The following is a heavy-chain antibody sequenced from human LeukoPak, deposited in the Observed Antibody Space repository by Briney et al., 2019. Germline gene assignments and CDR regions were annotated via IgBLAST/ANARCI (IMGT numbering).Heavy chain of an antibody. D-gene: IGHD5-18*01. CDR1: GFTISSYW. Sequence: PGGSLRLSCAASGFTISSYWMSWVRQAPGKGLEWVANIKQDGSEKYYVDSVKGRFTISRDNAKNSLYLQMNSLRAEDTAVYYCAREADTAMVKGTYYFDYWGQGTLVTVSS. V-gene: IGHV3-7*03. CDR2: IKQDGSEK. CDR3: AREADTAMVKGTYYFDY. J-gene: IGHJ4*02.